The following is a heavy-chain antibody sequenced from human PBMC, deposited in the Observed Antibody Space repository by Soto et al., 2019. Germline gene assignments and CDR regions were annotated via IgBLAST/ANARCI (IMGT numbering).Heavy chain of an antibody. D-gene: IGHD4-17*01. Sequence: QVQLQQWGAGLLKPSETLSLTCAVYGGSFSGYYWSWIRQPPGKGLEWIGEINHSGSTNYNPSLKSPVTISVDTSKNQFSLKLSSVTAADTAVYYCARTTTVTTSAFDYWGQGTLVTVSS. J-gene: IGHJ4*02. CDR1: GGSFSGYY. V-gene: IGHV4-34*01. CDR2: INHSGST. CDR3: ARTTTVTTSAFDY.